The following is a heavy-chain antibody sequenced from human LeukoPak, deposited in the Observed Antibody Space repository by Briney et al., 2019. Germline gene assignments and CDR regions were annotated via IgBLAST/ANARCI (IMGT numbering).Heavy chain of an antibody. D-gene: IGHD3-22*01. J-gene: IGHJ4*02. CDR3: AKDIGDYYDSSGRLDY. V-gene: IGHV3-23*01. CDR1: GFTFSSYA. Sequence: GGSLRLSCAASGFTFSSYAMSWVRQAPGKGLEWVSAISGSGGSTYYADSVKGRFTISRDNSENTLYLQMNSLRAEDTALYYCAKDIGDYYDSSGRLDYWGQGTLVTVSS. CDR2: ISGSGGST.